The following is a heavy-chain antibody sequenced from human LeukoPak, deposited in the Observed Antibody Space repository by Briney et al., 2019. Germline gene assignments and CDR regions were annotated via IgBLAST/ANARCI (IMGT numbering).Heavy chain of an antibody. D-gene: IGHD4-17*01. J-gene: IGHJ4*02. CDR2: ISAYNGNT. V-gene: IGHV1-18*01. CDR3: ARDLGTYGDYDY. Sequence: ASVKLFCNASGYTFTSYGISWVRQASGQGLEWMGWISAYNGNTNYAQKLQGRVTMTTDTSTSTAYMKLRSLKSDDTAGYYCARDLGTYGDYDYWGQGTLVTVSS. CDR1: GYTFTSYG.